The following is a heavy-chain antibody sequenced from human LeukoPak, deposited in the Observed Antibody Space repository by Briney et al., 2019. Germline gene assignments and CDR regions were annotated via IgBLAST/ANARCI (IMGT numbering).Heavy chain of an antibody. D-gene: IGHD2-15*01. CDR2: IWYDGSNK. Sequence: GGSLRLSCAASGFTFSSYGMHWVRQAPGKGLEWVAVIWYDGSNKYYADSVKGRFTISRDNSKNTLYLQMNSLRAEDTVVYYCAKDCSGGSCYYRFDYWGQGTLVTVSS. J-gene: IGHJ4*02. CDR3: AKDCSGGSCYYRFDY. V-gene: IGHV3-33*06. CDR1: GFTFSSYG.